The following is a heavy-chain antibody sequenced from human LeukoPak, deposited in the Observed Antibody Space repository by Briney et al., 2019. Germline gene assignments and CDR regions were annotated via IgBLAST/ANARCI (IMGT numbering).Heavy chain of an antibody. J-gene: IGHJ3*02. CDR1: GFTFSDYY. Sequence: GRSLRLSCAASGFTFSDYYMSWIRQAPGKGLEWVSHISNSGSTIYYADSVKGRFTISRDNAKNSLYLQMNSLRAEDTAVYYCARAGLKQQLTSLGAAAFDIWGQGTMVTVSS. CDR2: ISNSGSTI. CDR3: ARAGLKQQLTSLGAAAFDI. V-gene: IGHV3-11*04. D-gene: IGHD6-13*01.